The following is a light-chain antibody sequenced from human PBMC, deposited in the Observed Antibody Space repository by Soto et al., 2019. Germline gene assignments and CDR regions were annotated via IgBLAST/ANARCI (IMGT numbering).Light chain of an antibody. V-gene: IGKV3-15*01. CDR2: GAS. CDR1: PSVSSN. J-gene: IGKJ1*01. CDR3: QQYNNWPRT. Sequence: EIVMPQSPATLSVSPGERATLSCRASPSVSSNLAWYQQKPGQAPRLLIYGASTRATGIPARFSGSGSGTEFTLTISSLQSEDFAVYYCQQYNNWPRTFGQGTKVEIK.